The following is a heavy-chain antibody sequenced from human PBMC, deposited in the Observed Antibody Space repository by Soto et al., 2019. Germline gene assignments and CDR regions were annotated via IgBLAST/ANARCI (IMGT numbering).Heavy chain of an antibody. Sequence: EVQLLESGGGLVQPGGSLRLSCAASGFTFSSYSMNWVRQAPGKGLEWVSSISSSSSYIYYADSVKGRFTISRDNAKNSLYLQMNSLRAEDTAVYYCARSLGYCSGGSCYDESYYYYGMDVWGQGTTVTVSS. D-gene: IGHD2-15*01. V-gene: IGHV3-21*01. CDR1: GFTFSSYS. CDR3: ARSLGYCSGGSCYDESYYYYGMDV. J-gene: IGHJ6*02. CDR2: ISSSSSYI.